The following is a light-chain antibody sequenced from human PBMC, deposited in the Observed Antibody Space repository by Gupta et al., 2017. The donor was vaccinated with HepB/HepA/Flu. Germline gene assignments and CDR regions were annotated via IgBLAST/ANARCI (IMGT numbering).Light chain of an antibody. V-gene: IGKV3-11*01. J-gene: IGKJ5*01. CDR2: DAS. CDR1: QSVSSY. CDR3: QQRSNWPPIT. Sequence: EIVLTQSPATLSLSPGERATLPCRASQSVSSYLAWYQQKPGQAPRLLIYDASNRATGIPARFSGSGSGTDFTLTISSLEPEDFAVYDCQQRSNWPPITFGQGTRLEIK.